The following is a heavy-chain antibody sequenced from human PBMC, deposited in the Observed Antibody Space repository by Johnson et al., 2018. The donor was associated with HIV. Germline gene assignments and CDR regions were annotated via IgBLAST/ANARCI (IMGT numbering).Heavy chain of an antibody. Sequence: VPVVESGGGVVRPGGSLRLSCAAPGFTFDDYGMSWVRQAPGKGLAGVSGLNWNGGSTGYADSVKGRFTISRDNAKNSLYLQLNSLRAVDTAVYYGAIAAVAAPSAFDIWGQGTMVTVSS. CDR2: LNWNGGST. CDR1: GFTFDDYG. D-gene: IGHD6-19*01. CDR3: AIAAVAAPSAFDI. V-gene: IGHV3-20*04. J-gene: IGHJ3*02.